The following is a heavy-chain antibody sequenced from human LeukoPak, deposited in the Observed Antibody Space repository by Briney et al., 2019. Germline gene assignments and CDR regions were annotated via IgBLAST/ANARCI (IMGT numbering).Heavy chain of an antibody. CDR3: AKGYYYDSSGFDY. V-gene: IGHV3-7*03. CDR1: GFTFSSYW. Sequence: GGSLRLSCAASGFTFSSYWMSWVRQAPGKGLEWVANIKQDGSEKYYVDSVKGRFTISRDNAKNSLYLQMNSLRAEDTAVYYCAKGYYYDSSGFDYWGQGTLVTVSS. J-gene: IGHJ4*02. D-gene: IGHD3-22*01. CDR2: IKQDGSEK.